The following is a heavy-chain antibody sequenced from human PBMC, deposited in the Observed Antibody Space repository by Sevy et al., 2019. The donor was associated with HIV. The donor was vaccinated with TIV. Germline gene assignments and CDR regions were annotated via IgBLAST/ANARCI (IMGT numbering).Heavy chain of an antibody. CDR1: GFTFDDYA. D-gene: IGHD5-12*01. V-gene: IGHV3-9*01. Sequence: GGSLRLSCAASGFTFDDYAMHWVRQAPGKGLEWVSGISWNSGSIGYADSVKGRFTISRENSKNTLYLQMNNLRAEDTAEFYCAKGIGYSGYETDYWGQGTLVTVSS. CDR3: AKGIGYSGYETDY. J-gene: IGHJ4*02. CDR2: ISWNSGSI.